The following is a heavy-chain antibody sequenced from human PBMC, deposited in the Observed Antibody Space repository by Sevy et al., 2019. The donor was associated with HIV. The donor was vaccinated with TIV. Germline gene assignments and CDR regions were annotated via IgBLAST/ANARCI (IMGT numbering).Heavy chain of an antibody. J-gene: IGHJ6*02. V-gene: IGHV3-21*01. CDR3: ARDRGTYRDYYGMDV. CDR1: GFTFSSYS. Sequence: GGSLRLSCAASGFTFSSYSMNWVRQAPGKGLEWVSSISSSSSYIYYADSVKGRFTISRDNAKNSLYLQTNSLRAEDTAVYYCARDRGTYRDYYGMDVWGQGTTVTVSS. D-gene: IGHD3-16*01. CDR2: ISSSSSYI.